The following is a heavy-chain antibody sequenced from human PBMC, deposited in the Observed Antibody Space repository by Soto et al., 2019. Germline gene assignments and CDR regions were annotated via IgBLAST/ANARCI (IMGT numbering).Heavy chain of an antibody. V-gene: IGHV3-23*01. J-gene: IGHJ4*02. CDR3: AKADDYGDY. Sequence: XSQRLWCAASGXTYRSYTMGWVRQAPGKGLEWVSAISGSGGSTYYADSVKGRFTISRENSKNTLYLQMNSLRDEHTAVYYCAKADDYGDYWGQGTLVTVSS. CDR1: GXTYRSYT. CDR2: ISGSGGST.